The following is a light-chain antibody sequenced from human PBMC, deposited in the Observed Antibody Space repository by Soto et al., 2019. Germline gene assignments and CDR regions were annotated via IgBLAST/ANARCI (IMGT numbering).Light chain of an antibody. V-gene: IGKV3D-11*01. CDR2: DAS. Sequence: EVVLTQSPATLSVSPGEGVTLSCRASQGIGDTLAWYQHKPGQTPRLLIYDASNRATGIPARFSGSGSGTDFTLTISCLQSEDFATYYCQQRSNWPWTFGQGTKVDIK. CDR1: QGIGDT. CDR3: QQRSNWPWT. J-gene: IGKJ1*01.